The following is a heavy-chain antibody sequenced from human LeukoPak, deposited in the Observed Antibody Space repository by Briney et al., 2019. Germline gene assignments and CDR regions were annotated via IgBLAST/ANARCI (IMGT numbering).Heavy chain of an antibody. D-gene: IGHD2-2*01. CDR3: TTTIVVVPAPDY. CDR1: GFTFSNAW. V-gene: IGHV3-15*01. J-gene: IGHJ4*02. CDR2: IKSKTDGGTT. Sequence: GGSLRLSCAASGFTFSNAWMSWVRQAPGKGLEWVGRIKSKTDGGTTDYAAPVKGRFTISRDDSKNTLYLQMNSLKTEDTAVYYCTTTIVVVPAPDYWGQGTLVTVSS.